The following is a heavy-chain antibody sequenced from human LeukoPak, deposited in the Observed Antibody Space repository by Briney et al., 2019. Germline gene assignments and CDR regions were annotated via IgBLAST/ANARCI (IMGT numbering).Heavy chain of an antibody. J-gene: IGHJ4*02. CDR2: ISGSGGST. CDR1: EFTFSSYA. Sequence: PGGSLRLSCAASEFTFSSYAMSWVRQAPGKGLEWVSAISGSGGSTYYADSVKGRFTISRDNSKNTLYLQMNSLRAEDTAVYYCAKDLDDYGDYPLGAYWGQGTLVTVSS. V-gene: IGHV3-23*01. D-gene: IGHD4-17*01. CDR3: AKDLDDYGDYPLGAY.